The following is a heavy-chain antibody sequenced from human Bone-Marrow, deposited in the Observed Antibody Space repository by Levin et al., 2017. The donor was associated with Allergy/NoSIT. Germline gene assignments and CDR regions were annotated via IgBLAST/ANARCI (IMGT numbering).Heavy chain of an antibody. Sequence: PGGSLRLSCAASGFIVSSNYMSWARQAPGKGLEWVSVIYSGGDTHYADSVKGRFAVSRDTSNNTLYLHMNSLTADDTAVYYCATSPRRGSWGQGTLVTVSS. CDR3: ATSPRRGS. V-gene: IGHV3-53*01. CDR1: GFIVSSNY. CDR2: IYSGGDT. J-gene: IGHJ5*02. D-gene: IGHD5-12*01.